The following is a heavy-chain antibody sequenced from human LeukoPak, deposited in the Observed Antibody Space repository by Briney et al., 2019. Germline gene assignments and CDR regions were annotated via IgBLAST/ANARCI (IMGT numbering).Heavy chain of an antibody. Sequence: GGSLRLSCAASGFTFSSYWISWVRQAAGKGLGWVANIKQDGSEKYYVDSVKGRFTISRDNAKNSLYLQMNSLRAEDTAVYYCARALPSSAGTLFDYWGQGTLVTVSS. V-gene: IGHV3-7*01. CDR2: IKQDGSEK. D-gene: IGHD6-13*01. CDR3: ARALPSSAGTLFDY. J-gene: IGHJ4*02. CDR1: GFTFSSYW.